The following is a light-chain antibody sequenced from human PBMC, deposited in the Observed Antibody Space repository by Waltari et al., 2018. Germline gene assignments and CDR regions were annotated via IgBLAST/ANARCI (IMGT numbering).Light chain of an antibody. CDR1: QSVTSTY. CDR3: QQYGRSWT. V-gene: IGKV3-20*01. CDR2: GAS. J-gene: IGKJ1*01. Sequence: EIVLTQSPGTLSLSPGERATLSCRASQSVTSTYFTWYQQKPGQAPRLLIYGASSRATGIPDRFTGSVSGTDFTLTISRLEPEDFAVYYCQQYGRSWTFGQGTKVEIK.